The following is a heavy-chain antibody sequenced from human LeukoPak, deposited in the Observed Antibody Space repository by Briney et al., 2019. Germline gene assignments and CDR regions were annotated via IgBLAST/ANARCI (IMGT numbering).Heavy chain of an antibody. CDR3: AKGSSFGLGYYYYMDV. D-gene: IGHD3-3*01. J-gene: IGHJ6*03. CDR2: ISGSGGST. Sequence: GGSLRLSCAASEFTFSSYGMSWVRQAPGKGLEWVSDISGSGGSTYYADSVKGRFTISRDNSQNTLYLQMSSLRAEDTAVYYCAKGSSFGLGYYYYMDVWGNGTTVAVSS. CDR1: EFTFSSYG. V-gene: IGHV3-23*01.